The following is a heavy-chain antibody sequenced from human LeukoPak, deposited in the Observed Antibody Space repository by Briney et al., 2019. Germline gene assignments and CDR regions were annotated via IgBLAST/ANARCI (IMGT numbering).Heavy chain of an antibody. V-gene: IGHV3-15*01. CDR2: IRSDGTT. D-gene: IGHD2/OR15-2a*01. CDR1: GFTFRTAW. CDR3: TTVSHFYL. J-gene: IGHJ4*02. Sequence: GGSLRLSCATSGFTFRTAWFRWVRQAPVEGLEWLGRIRSDGTTDYAAPVKGRFTISRDGAKATIHLQMNSLKTEDTGIYYCTTVSHFYLGGQGTLVTVSS.